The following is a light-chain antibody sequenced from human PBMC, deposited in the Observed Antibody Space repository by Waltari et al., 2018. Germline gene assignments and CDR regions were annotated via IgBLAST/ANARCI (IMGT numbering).Light chain of an antibody. Sequence: EVVMTQSPVTLSVSPGERVTLSCRASQTIGSNLAWYQQKPGQAPRLLIFVASTRATGVQARFSGSGSGTDFTLTISSLQSEDLAVYYCQQYNNWPITFGQGTRLEAK. CDR1: QTIGSN. CDR3: QQYNNWPIT. V-gene: IGKV3-15*01. J-gene: IGKJ5*01. CDR2: VAS.